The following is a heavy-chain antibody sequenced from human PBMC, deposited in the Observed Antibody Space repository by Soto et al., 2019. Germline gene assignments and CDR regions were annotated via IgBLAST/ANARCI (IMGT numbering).Heavy chain of an antibody. CDR2: IKQDGSEK. Sequence: EVQLVESGGGLVQPGGSLRLSCAVSGFSFSRYWMTWVRQAPGKGLEWVANIKQDGSEKYYVDSVKGRFTISRDNAKNSLFLQMDSLRAEDSAMYYCVRDQLILLGGVIRSFDFWGQGALVTVSS. V-gene: IGHV3-7*03. D-gene: IGHD3-16*01. CDR1: GFSFSRYW. J-gene: IGHJ4*02. CDR3: VRDQLILLGGVIRSFDF.